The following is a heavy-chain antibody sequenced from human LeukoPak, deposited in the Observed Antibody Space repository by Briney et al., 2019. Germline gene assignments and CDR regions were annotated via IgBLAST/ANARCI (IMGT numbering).Heavy chain of an antibody. D-gene: IGHD4-11*01. J-gene: IGHJ4*02. CDR2: TSHSGST. CDR1: GVSISSRDW. Sequence: SGTLSLTCAVSGVSISSRDWWSWVRQPPGKGLEWIGETSHSGSTNYNPSLKSRVTISVDKSKNQFSLKLSSVTAADTAVYYRARRLTTVDYWGQGTLVTVSS. CDR3: ARRLTTVDY. V-gene: IGHV4-4*02.